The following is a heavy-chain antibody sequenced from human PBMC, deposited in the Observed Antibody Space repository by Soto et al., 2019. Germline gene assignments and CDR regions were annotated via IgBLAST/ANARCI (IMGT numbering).Heavy chain of an antibody. CDR2: IDPSDSYT. CDR1: GYSFTSYW. Sequence: EVQLVQSGAEVKKPGESLRISCKGSGYSFTSYWISWVRQMPGKGLEWMGRIDPSDSYTNYSPSFQGHVTISADKSISTAYLQWSSLKASATAMYYCAVLGETAMIVVVPYPPGAFDIWGQGTMVTVSS. D-gene: IGHD3-22*01. J-gene: IGHJ3*02. CDR3: AVLGETAMIVVVPYPPGAFDI. V-gene: IGHV5-10-1*03.